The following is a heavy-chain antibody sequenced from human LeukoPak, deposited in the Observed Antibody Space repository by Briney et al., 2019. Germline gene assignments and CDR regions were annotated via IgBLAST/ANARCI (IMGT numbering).Heavy chain of an antibody. CDR3: ARDQVAGTYYYYGMDV. J-gene: IGHJ6*02. CDR1: GYTFTSYY. CDR2: INPSGGST. Sequence: ASVKVSCKASGYTFTSYYMHWVRQAPGQGLEWMGIINPSGGSTNYAQKFQGRVTMTRDTSTSTVYMELSSLRSEDTAVYYCARDQVAGTYYYYGMDVWGQGTMVTVSS. V-gene: IGHV1-46*01. D-gene: IGHD6-19*01.